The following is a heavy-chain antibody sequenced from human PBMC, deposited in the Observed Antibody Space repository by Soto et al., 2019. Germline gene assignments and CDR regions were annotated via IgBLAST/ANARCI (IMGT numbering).Heavy chain of an antibody. CDR3: AKAIYGGNSDFGY. D-gene: IGHD4-17*01. V-gene: IGHV3-7*05. J-gene: IGHJ4*02. CDR1: GFTVRSYW. CDR2: IKQDGGAK. Sequence: GGSLRLSWAASGFTVRSYWMTWVLQAPGKGLEWVANIKQDGGAKYYVDSVKGRFTISRDNAKNSLYLQMNSLRAEDTAVYYCAKAIYGGNSDFGYWGQGTLVTVSS.